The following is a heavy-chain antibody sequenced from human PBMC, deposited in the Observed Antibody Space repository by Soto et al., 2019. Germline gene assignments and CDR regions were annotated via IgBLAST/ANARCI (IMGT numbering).Heavy chain of an antibody. J-gene: IGHJ3*01. V-gene: IGHV1-69*01. CDR1: GDTFNSYG. CDR2: IVPMLGTT. D-gene: IGHD6-13*01. CDR3: ARDLADVHLWDAFDV. Sequence: QVQLVQSGPELKKPGSSVKVSCKAPGDTFNSYGISWVRQAPGQGLEWMGGIVPMLGTTNLALKFEDRVTLTADELTTTVYMEIRGLTSEDTAVYYCARDLADVHLWDAFDVWGHGTRVTVSS.